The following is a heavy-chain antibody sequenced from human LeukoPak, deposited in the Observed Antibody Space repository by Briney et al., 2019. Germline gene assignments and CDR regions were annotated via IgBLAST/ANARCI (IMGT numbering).Heavy chain of an antibody. CDR3: ARDFEVYYFDY. D-gene: IGHD3-9*01. Sequence: ASVKVSCKASGYTFTSYYMHWVRQAPGQGLEWMGWISAYNGNTNYAQKLQGRVTMTTDTSTSTAYMELRSLRSDDTAVYYCARDFEVYYFDYWGQGTLVTVSS. CDR1: GYTFTSYY. V-gene: IGHV1-18*04. CDR2: ISAYNGNT. J-gene: IGHJ4*02.